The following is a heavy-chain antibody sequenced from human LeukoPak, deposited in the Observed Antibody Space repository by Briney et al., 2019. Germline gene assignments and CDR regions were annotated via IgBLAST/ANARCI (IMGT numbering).Heavy chain of an antibody. CDR3: VRDPATVTTGSCFDS. CDR2: ISGYNGKT. J-gene: IGHJ4*02. Sequence: EASVKVSCKSSGYTFTSFGISWVRQAPDQGLEWMAWISGYNGKTNYAQKFQGRVTLTTDTPTNTAYMELTGLRPDDTAVYYCVRDPATVTTGSCFDSWGQGTLVTVSS. D-gene: IGHD4-17*01. CDR1: GYTFTSFG. V-gene: IGHV1-18*01.